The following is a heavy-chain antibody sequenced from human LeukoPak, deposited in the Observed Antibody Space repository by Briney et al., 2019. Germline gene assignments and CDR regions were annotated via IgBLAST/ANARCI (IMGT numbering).Heavy chain of an antibody. J-gene: IGHJ4*02. D-gene: IGHD3-3*01. Sequence: GGTLRLSCAASGFTFSSYGMSWVRQAPGKGLEWEAAISYDGSNKNYADSVKGRFTISRDNSKNTLYLQMNSLRAEDTAVYYCATVPDYDFWSGRGLWGDVLDDYWGQGTLVTVSS. CDR1: GFTFSSYG. CDR2: ISYDGSNK. CDR3: ATVPDYDFWSGRGLWGDVLDDY. V-gene: IGHV3-30*03.